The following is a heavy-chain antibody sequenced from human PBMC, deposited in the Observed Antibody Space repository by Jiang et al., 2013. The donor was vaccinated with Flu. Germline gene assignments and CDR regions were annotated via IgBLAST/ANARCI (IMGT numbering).Heavy chain of an antibody. V-gene: IGHV1-2*02. Sequence: SGAEVKKPGASVKVSCKASGYTFTGYYMHWVRQAPGQGLEWMGWINPNSGGTNYAQKFQGRVTMTRDTSISTAYMELSRLRSDDTAVYYCAREGTAGVYYYYYGMDVWGQGTTVTVSS. CDR2: INPNSGGT. D-gene: IGHD3-10*01. CDR1: GYTFTGYY. J-gene: IGHJ6*02. CDR3: AREGTAGVYYYYYGMDV.